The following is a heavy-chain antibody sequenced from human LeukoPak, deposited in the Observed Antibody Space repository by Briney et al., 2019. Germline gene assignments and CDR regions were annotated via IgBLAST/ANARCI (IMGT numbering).Heavy chain of an antibody. CDR3: SKGTGRYGDY. Sequence: PGGSLRPSCAASGFSLSNYDMHWVRQAPGKGLEWVAIIWYDGSNKYYADSVKARFTISRANPKNTLYLELNSMRAEAPTVYYCSKGTGRYGDYWGRENLVTV. CDR1: GFSLSNYD. V-gene: IGHV3-30*02. D-gene: IGHD3-16*01. J-gene: IGHJ4*02. CDR2: IWYDGSNK.